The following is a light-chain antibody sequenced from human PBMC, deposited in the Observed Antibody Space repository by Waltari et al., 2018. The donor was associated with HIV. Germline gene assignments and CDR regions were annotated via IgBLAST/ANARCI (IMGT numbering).Light chain of an antibody. Sequence: EIVLTQSPGTLSLSPGERATLSCRASQSVSSSYLAWYQQKPGQAPRLLIYGASSRATGIPCRFSGSGSGTDFTLTMSRLETEEFAVYYCQKYGSSPPVTFGQGTRLEIK. CDR1: QSVSSSY. V-gene: IGKV3-20*01. CDR3: QKYGSSPPVT. CDR2: GAS. J-gene: IGKJ5*01.